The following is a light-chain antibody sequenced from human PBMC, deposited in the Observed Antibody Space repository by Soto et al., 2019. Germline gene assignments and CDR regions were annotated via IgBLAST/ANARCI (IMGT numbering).Light chain of an antibody. V-gene: IGKV3-20*01. CDR3: QHYGSSPRT. CDR1: QSVTSSY. J-gene: IGKJ1*01. CDR2: GAS. Sequence: EIVLTQSPGTLSLSPGERGTLSCRASQSVTSSYLAWYQQKPGQAPRLLIFGASSRATGIPDRFSGSGSGTDCTLTISRLEPEDFAVYYCQHYGSSPRTFGQGTKVEIK.